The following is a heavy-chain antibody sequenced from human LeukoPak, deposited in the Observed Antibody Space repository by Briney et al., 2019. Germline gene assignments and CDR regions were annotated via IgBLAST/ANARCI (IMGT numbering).Heavy chain of an antibody. CDR2: IGTAGDP. CDR1: GFTFSSYD. CDR3: VRGPSEVGGMDV. V-gene: IGHV3-13*05. D-gene: IGHD3-16*01. Sequence: GGSRRLSCAASGFTFSSYDMHWVPQPTGKGLEWVSAIGTAGDPYYPGSVKGRFTISRENAKNSLYLQMNSLRAGDTAVYYCVRGPSEVGGMDVWGKGTTVTVSS. J-gene: IGHJ6*04.